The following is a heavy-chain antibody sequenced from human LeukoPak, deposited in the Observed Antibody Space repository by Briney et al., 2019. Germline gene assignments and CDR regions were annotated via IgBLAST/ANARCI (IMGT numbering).Heavy chain of an antibody. CDR2: MYYSGST. CDR1: GGSISSGDYY. J-gene: IGHJ5*02. Sequence: PSQTLSLTCTVSGGSISSGDYYWSWIRQPPGKGLEWIAYMYYSGSTYYNPSLKSRVTMSADTSKNQLSLKLSSVTAADTAVYYCARPHHYDSRIDPWGQGILVTVSS. CDR3: ARPHHYDSRIDP. V-gene: IGHV4-30-4*01. D-gene: IGHD3-22*01.